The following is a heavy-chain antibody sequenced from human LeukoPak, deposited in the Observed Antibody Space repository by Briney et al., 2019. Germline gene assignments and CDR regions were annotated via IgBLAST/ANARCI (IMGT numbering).Heavy chain of an antibody. CDR2: INAGNGNT. Sequence: GASVKVSCKASGYTLTSYAMHWVRQAPGQRLEWMGWINAGNGNTKYSQKFQGRVTITRDTSASTAYMELSSLRSEDTAVYYCARDKWSTTVTSYWFDPWGQGTLVTVSS. J-gene: IGHJ5*02. D-gene: IGHD4-17*01. V-gene: IGHV1-3*01. CDR3: ARDKWSTTVTSYWFDP. CDR1: GYTLTSYA.